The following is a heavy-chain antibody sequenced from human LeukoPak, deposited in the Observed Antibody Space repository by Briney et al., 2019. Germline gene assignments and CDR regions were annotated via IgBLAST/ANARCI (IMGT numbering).Heavy chain of an antibody. J-gene: IGHJ6*03. CDR2: MNPNSGNT. V-gene: IGHV1-8*01. CDR1: GYTFTSYD. D-gene: IGHD3-10*01. CDR3: ARVPYGNYHYYYMDV. Sequence: ASVKVSCKASGYTFTSYDINWVRQATGQGLEWMGWMNPNSGNTGYAQKFQGRVTMTRDTSISTAYMELSSLRSEDTAVYYCARVPYGNYHYYYMDVWGKGTTVTVSS.